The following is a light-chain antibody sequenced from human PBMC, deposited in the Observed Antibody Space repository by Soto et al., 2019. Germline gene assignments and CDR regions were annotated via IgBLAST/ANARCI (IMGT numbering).Light chain of an antibody. V-gene: IGKV3-11*01. CDR2: DTS. CDR3: QQRSNWPIT. J-gene: IGKJ5*01. Sequence: EIVLTQSPATLSLSPGKRATLSCRASQSVSNFLAWYQQKPGQAPRLLIYDTSNRATGIPARFSGSGSGTDFTLTINNLEPEDFALYYCQQRSNWPITFGQGTRLEIK. CDR1: QSVSNF.